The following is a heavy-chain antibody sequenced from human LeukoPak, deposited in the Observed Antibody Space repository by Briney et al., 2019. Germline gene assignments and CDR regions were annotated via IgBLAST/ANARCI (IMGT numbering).Heavy chain of an antibody. CDR1: GGTFSSYA. Sequence: ASVKVSCTASGGTFSSYAISWVRQAPGQGLEWMGGIIPIFGTANYAQKFQGRVTITADESTSTAYMELSSLRSEDTAVYYCALLSPSSRALLSNYYYYGMDVWGQGTTVTVSS. J-gene: IGHJ6*02. V-gene: IGHV1-69*13. CDR3: ALLSPSSRALLSNYYYYGMDV. CDR2: IIPIFGTA. D-gene: IGHD2-15*01.